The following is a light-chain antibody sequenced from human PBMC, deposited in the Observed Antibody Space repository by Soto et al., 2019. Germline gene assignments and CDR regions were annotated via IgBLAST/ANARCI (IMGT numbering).Light chain of an antibody. J-gene: IGKJ4*01. CDR2: DAS. CDR3: QKYDAWPFN. Sequence: EIVVTQSPATLSVSPGDRVTLYCRASQSVRSHLAWYRQRPGQAPRLLISDASSRATGIPGRFSGSGSGTEFVLTISSLQSEDFAIYYCQKYDAWPFNFGGGTKVDIK. CDR1: QSVRSH. V-gene: IGKV3-15*01.